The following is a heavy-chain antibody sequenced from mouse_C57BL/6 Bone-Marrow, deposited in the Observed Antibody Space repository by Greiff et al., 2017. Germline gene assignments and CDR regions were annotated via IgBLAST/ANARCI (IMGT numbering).Heavy chain of an antibody. CDR1: GFTFSSYA. Sequence: EVQGVESGGGLVKPGGSLKLSCAASGFTFSSYAMSWVRQTPEKRLEWVATISDGGSYTYYPDNVKGRFTISRDNAKNNRYLQMSHLKSEDTAMYYCARDRGTTALGDVWGTGTTVTVSS. CDR3: ARDRGTTALGDV. V-gene: IGHV5-4*01. J-gene: IGHJ1*03. D-gene: IGHD1-2*01. CDR2: ISDGGSYT.